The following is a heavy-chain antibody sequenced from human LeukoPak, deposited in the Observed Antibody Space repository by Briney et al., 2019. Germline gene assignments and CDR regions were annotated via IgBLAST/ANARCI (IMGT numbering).Heavy chain of an antibody. J-gene: IGHJ4*02. Sequence: ASVKVSCKASGYTFTSYGISWVRQAPGRGLEWMGWISAYNGNTNYAQKLQGRDTMTTDTSTSTAYMELRSLRSDDTAVYYCARDPVVLRYFDWSYRNQGGGYYFDYWGQGTLVTVSS. CDR2: ISAYNGNT. CDR1: GYTFTSYG. V-gene: IGHV1-18*01. D-gene: IGHD3-9*01. CDR3: ARDPVVLRYFDWSYRNQGGGYYFDY.